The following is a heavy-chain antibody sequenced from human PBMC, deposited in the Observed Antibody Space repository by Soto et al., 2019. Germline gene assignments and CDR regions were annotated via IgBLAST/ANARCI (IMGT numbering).Heavy chain of an antibody. J-gene: IGHJ3*01. Sequence: QVQLVQSGAEMKKPGSSVKVSCKASGGTFSTYTISWVRQAPGQGLEWMGRIIPMFTITNYAQKFQGRVTFTADTSSNPAYMELSSLRSEDTATYYCATVGDIAGVAGCPGEPLGPPTWGQGTMVTVSS. CDR3: ATVGDIAGVAGCPGEPLGPPT. CDR2: IIPMFTIT. V-gene: IGHV1-69*02. CDR1: GGTFSTYT. D-gene: IGHD2-15*01.